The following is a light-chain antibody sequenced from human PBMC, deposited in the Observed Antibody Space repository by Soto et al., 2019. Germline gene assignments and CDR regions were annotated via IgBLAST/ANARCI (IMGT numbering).Light chain of an antibody. V-gene: IGLV1-40*01. CDR1: SSNIGAGYD. CDR2: GNS. Sequence: QSVLTQPPSVSGAPGQRVTISFTWSSSNIGAGYDVHWYQQLPGTAPKLLIYGNSNRPSGVPDRFSGSKSGTSATLAITGLQAEDDADYYCQSYDSSLSGFYVFGTGTEVTVL. CDR3: QSYDSSLSGFYV. J-gene: IGLJ1*01.